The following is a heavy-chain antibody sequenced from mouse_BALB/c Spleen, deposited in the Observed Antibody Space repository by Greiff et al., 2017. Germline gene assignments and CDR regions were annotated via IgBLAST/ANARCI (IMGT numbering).Heavy chain of an antibody. CDR1: GFTFSSYA. J-gene: IGHJ4*01. CDR3: ARGYYDYDGG. Sequence: DVMLVESGGGLVKPGGSLKLSCAASGFTFSSYAMSWVRQSPEKRLEWVAEISSGGSYTYYPDTVTGRFTISRDNAKNTLYLEMSSLRSEDTAMYYCARGYYDYDGGWGQGTSVTVSS. V-gene: IGHV5-9-4*01. D-gene: IGHD2-4*01. CDR2: ISSGGSYT.